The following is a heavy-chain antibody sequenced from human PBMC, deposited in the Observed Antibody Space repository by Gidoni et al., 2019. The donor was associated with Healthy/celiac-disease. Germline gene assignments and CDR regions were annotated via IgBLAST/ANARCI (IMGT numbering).Heavy chain of an antibody. J-gene: IGHJ4*02. D-gene: IGHD6-13*01. V-gene: IGHV3-23*01. Sequence: EVQLLESGGGLVQPGGSLRLSCAASGFTFSSYAMSWVRQAPGKGLEWVSAISGSGGSTYYADSVKGRFTISRENSKNTLDLQMNSLRAEDTAVYYCAKTKSRGPIREGYNYWGQGTLVTVSS. CDR2: ISGSGGST. CDR3: AKTKSRGPIREGYNY. CDR1: GFTFSSYA.